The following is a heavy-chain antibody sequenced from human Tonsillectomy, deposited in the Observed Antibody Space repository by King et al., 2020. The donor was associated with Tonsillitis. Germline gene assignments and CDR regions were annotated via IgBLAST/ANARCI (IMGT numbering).Heavy chain of an antibody. Sequence: QLVQSGGGLVKPGGSLRLSCAASGFTFSNYSMNWVRQAPGKGLEWVSSISSSTSYIYYADSVKGRFTISRDNAKNSLYLQMKSLRAEDTAVYYCARDLEDAFDIWGQGTMVTVSS. J-gene: IGHJ3*02. CDR1: GFTFSNYS. V-gene: IGHV3-21*01. CDR3: ARDLEDAFDI. CDR2: ISSSTSYI.